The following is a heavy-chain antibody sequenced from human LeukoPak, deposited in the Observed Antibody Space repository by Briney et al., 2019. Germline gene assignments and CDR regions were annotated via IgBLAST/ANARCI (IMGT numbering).Heavy chain of an antibody. J-gene: IGHJ4*02. CDR2: IYYSGST. CDR1: GGSITNYY. CDR3: ARSGIAAAGPNYFDY. D-gene: IGHD6-13*01. Sequence: SETLSLTCSVSGGSITNYYWSWIRQPPGKGLEWIGYIYYSGSTNYNPSLESRVTISVDTSKNQFSLKLSSVTAADTAVYYCARSGIAAAGPNYFDYWGQGTLVTVSS. V-gene: IGHV4-59*01.